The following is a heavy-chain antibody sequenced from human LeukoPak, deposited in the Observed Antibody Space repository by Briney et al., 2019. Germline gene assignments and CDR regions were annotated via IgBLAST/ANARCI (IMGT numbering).Heavy chain of an antibody. CDR1: GYTFIDYY. Sequence: ASVKVSCKPSGYTFIDYYIHWVRQAPGQGLEWMGWINPNSDGTNYAQKFQGRVTMTRDTYISTAYMELNRLTSDDTAVYYCAKDLGLAAAWGPFDYWGQGTLVTVSS. CDR3: AKDLGLAAAWGPFDY. V-gene: IGHV1-2*02. CDR2: INPNSDGT. D-gene: IGHD6-13*01. J-gene: IGHJ4*02.